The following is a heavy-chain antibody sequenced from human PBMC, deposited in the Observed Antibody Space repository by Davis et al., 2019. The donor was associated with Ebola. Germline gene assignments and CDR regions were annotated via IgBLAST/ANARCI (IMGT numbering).Heavy chain of an antibody. D-gene: IGHD2-21*01. CDR3: ARAPHIVVVKDAFDI. CDR2: INPSGGST. CDR1: GYTFTSYG. Sequence: AASVKVSCKASGYTFTSYGISWVRQAPGQGLEWMGIINPSGGSTSYAQKFQGRVTMTRDTSTSTVYMELSSLRSEDTAVYYCARAPHIVVVKDAFDIWGQGTMVTVSS. J-gene: IGHJ3*02. V-gene: IGHV1-46*03.